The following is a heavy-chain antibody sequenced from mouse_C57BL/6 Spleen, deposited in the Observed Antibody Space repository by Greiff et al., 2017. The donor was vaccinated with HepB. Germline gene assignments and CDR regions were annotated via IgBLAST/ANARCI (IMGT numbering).Heavy chain of an antibody. CDR3: ASPRDYFDY. V-gene: IGHV1-52*01. CDR2: IDPSDSET. Sequence: QVHVKQPGAELVRPGSSVKLSCKASGYTFTSYWMHWVKQRPIQGLEWIGNIDPSDSETHYNQKFKDKATLTVDKSSSTAYMQLSSLTSEDSAVYYCASPRDYFDYWGQGTTLTVSS. CDR1: GYTFTSYW. J-gene: IGHJ2*01.